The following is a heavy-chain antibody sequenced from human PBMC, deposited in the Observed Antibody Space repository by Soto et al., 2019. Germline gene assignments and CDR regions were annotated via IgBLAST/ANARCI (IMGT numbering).Heavy chain of an antibody. D-gene: IGHD3-10*01. CDR3: ARQLMLRGCVDVDS. CDR2: IYYGGTS. V-gene: IGHV4-39*01. Sequence: QLQLQESGPVLVKPSETLSLTCTVSGGSINSDTYFWVWIRQPPGMGLEWIGSIYYGGTSYYNSSLKSRVSISIDTSKNQFSLKLSSVTAADTAVYYCARQLMLRGCVDVDSWGQGTLVTVSS. J-gene: IGHJ4*02. CDR1: GGSINSDTYF.